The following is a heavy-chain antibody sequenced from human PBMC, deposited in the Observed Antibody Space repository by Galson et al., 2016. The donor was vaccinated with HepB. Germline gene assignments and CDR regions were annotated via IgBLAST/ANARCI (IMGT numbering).Heavy chain of an antibody. D-gene: IGHD3-10*01. CDR2: INAGNGNT. J-gene: IGHJ4*02. CDR3: AIMIWFGNYFDS. Sequence: SVKVSCKASGYTFTSYGIHWVRQAPGQRLEWMGWINAGNGNTKYSQKFQGRVTFSRDTFASTAYMELSSLRSEDTTFYYCAIMIWFGNYFDSWGQGTLVTVSS. V-gene: IGHV1-3*01. CDR1: GYTFTSYG.